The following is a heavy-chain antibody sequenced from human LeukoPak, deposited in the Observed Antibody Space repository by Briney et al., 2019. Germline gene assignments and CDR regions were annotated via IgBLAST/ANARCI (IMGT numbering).Heavy chain of an antibody. CDR1: GGSISSGSYY. CDR2: IYYSGST. CDR3: ARDVDCSSTSCPNWFDP. V-gene: IGHV4-30-4*08. D-gene: IGHD2-2*01. Sequence: PSQTLSLTCTVSGGSISSGSYYWSWIRQPPGKGLEWIGYIYYSGSTYYNPSLKSRVTISVDTSKNQFSLKLSSVTAADTAVYYCARDVDCSSTSCPNWFDPWGQGTLVTVSS. J-gene: IGHJ5*02.